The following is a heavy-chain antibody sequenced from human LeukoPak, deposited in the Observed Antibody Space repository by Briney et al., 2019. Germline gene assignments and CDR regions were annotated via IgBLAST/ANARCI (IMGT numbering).Heavy chain of an antibody. Sequence: PSETLSLTCTVSGGSISSYYWSWIRQPPGKGLEWIGYIYYSGSTNYNPSLKSRVTISVDTSKNQFSLKLSSVTAADTAVYYCARGWGALGYSSSPDYYYYMDVWGKGTTVTVSS. D-gene: IGHD6-6*01. J-gene: IGHJ6*03. V-gene: IGHV4-59*01. CDR1: GGSISSYY. CDR3: ARGWGALGYSSSPDYYYYMDV. CDR2: IYYSGST.